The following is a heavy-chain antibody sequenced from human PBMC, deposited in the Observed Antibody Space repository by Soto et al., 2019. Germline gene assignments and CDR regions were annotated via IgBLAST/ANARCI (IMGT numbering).Heavy chain of an antibody. CDR2: ISYDGSNK. CDR1: GFTFSSYG. Sequence: QVQLVESGGDVVQPGRSLRLSCAASGFTFSSYGMHWVRQAPGKGLEWVAVISYDGSNKYYADSVKGRFTISRDNSKNTLYLQMNSLRAEDTAVYYCAKDQGSYGRVYYFDYWGQGTLVTVSS. D-gene: IGHD5-18*01. J-gene: IGHJ4*02. CDR3: AKDQGSYGRVYYFDY. V-gene: IGHV3-30*18.